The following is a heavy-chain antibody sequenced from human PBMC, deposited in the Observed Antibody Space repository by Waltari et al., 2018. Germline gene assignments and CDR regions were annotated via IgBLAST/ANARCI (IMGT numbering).Heavy chain of an antibody. CDR2: IYHSGST. J-gene: IGHJ6*02. CDR3: ASDYGSYYYYGMDV. Sequence: QVQLQESGPGLVKPSETLSLTCAVSGYSISSGYYWGWIRQPPGKGLEWIGSIYHSGSTYYNPSLKGRVTISVDTSENQFSLKLSSVTAADTAVYYCASDYGSYYYYGMDVWGQGTTVTVSS. D-gene: IGHD4-17*01. V-gene: IGHV4-38-2*01. CDR1: GYSISSGYY.